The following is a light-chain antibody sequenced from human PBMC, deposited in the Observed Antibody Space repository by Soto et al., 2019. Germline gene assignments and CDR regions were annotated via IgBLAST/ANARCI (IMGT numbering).Light chain of an antibody. Sequence: DIHMTQSPSSVSASVGDRVTITCRASQGVXXXLAWYQQRPGKAPKLLIYTVSSLQXGVPSRFSGSGSGTDXXXXIXXXXPEDFATYYCXQANSFPLTFGGGTKVEIK. V-gene: IGKV1-12*01. CDR2: TVS. J-gene: IGKJ4*01. CDR1: QGVXXX. CDR3: XQANSFPLT.